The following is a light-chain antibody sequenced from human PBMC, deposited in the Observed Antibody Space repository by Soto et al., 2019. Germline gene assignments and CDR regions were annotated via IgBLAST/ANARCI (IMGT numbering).Light chain of an antibody. CDR2: GVT. CDR1: SSDVGGYNY. V-gene: IGLV2-14*01. J-gene: IGLJ1*01. Sequence: QSVLTQPASVSGSPGQSITISCTGTSSDVGGYNYVSWYQQHPGKAPKLLIYGVTNRPSGVSNRFSGSKSGYTASLTISGLQAEDEADYYCCSYAGPRYVFGSGTKVTVL. CDR3: CSYAGPRYV.